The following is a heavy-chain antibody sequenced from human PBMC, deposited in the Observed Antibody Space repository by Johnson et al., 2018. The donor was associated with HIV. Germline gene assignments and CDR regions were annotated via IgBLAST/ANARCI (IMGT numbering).Heavy chain of an antibody. Sequence: QVQLVESGGGVVQPGGSLRLSCAASGFTFSSYGMHWVRQAPGKGLEWVAFIRYDGSNKYYADSVKGRFTISRDNSKNTLYLQMNSRRADDTAVYYCATDGPCSTSWYCTFDIWGQGTMVTVSS. J-gene: IGHJ3*02. CDR2: IRYDGSNK. D-gene: IGHD6-13*01. V-gene: IGHV3-30*02. CDR1: GFTFSSYG. CDR3: ATDGPCSTSWYCTFDI.